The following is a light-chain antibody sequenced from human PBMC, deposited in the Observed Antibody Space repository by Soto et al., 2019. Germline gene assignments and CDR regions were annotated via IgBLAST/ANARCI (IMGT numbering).Light chain of an antibody. V-gene: IGKV1-5*03. Sequence: DIQMTPSPSSLSASVGDRVSITCRASQGISKYLAWYQQKPGKAPKLLIYKASTLKSGVPSRFSGSGSGTEFTLTISSLQPDDFATYYCQHYNSYSEAFGQGTKVDIK. CDR3: QHYNSYSEA. J-gene: IGKJ1*01. CDR2: KAS. CDR1: QGISKY.